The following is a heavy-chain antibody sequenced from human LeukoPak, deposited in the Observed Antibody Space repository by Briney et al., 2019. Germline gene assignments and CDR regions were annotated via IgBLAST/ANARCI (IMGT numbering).Heavy chain of an antibody. V-gene: IGHV3-23*01. CDR2: ISGSGGST. J-gene: IGHJ4*02. Sequence: PGGSLRLSCAASGFTFSSFAMSWVRRPQGKGREGVPAISGSGGSTYYADSVKGLFTISRDNSKNTLYLQVNSLRAEDTAVYYCAKDTGSSGQEVYFDYWGQGTLVTVSS. D-gene: IGHD3-22*01. CDR3: AKDTGSSGQEVYFDY. CDR1: GFTFSSFA.